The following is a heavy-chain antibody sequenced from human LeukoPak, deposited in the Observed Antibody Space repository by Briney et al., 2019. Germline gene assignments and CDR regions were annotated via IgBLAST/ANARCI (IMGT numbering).Heavy chain of an antibody. V-gene: IGHV4-4*07. Sequence: SETLSLTCTVSGGSISSYYWSGLRQPAGKGLQWIGRIYTSGSTNYNPSLKRRVTISVDTSKNQFSLTLSSLTAAAPAVYYCARVAQNLDRIRVAGTSEWRANRYFDLWGGGTLGTVSS. CDR2: IYTSGST. J-gene: IGHJ2*01. CDR1: GGSISSYY. D-gene: IGHD6-19*01. CDR3: ARVAQNLDRIRVAGTSEWRANRYFDL.